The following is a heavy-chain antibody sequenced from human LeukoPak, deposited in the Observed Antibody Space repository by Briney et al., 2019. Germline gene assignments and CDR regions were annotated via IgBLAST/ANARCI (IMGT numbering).Heavy chain of an antibody. CDR2: INPNSGVP. D-gene: IGHD6-19*01. Sequence: ASVKVSCKASGYTFTDYYVHWVRQAPGQGLEWLGWINPNSGVPNYAQQFQGRVTMTRDTSISTAFMDLSSLRSDDTAVYYCARESNGWYDYWGQGALVTVSS. J-gene: IGHJ4*02. V-gene: IGHV1-2*02. CDR1: GYTFTDYY. CDR3: ARESNGWYDY.